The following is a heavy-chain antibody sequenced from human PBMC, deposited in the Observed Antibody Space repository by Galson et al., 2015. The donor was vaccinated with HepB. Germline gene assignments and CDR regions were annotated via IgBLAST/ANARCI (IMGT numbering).Heavy chain of an antibody. CDR1: GYTFTSYG. CDR3: ARDQWTLERPNGAFDI. CDR2: ISAYNGNT. V-gene: IGHV1-18*01. D-gene: IGHD1-1*01. J-gene: IGHJ3*02. Sequence: SVKVSCKASGYTFTSYGISWVRQAPGQGLEWMGWISAYNGNTNYAQKLQGRVTMTTDTSTSTAYMELRSLRSDDTAVYYCARDQWTLERPNGAFDIWGQGTMVTVSS.